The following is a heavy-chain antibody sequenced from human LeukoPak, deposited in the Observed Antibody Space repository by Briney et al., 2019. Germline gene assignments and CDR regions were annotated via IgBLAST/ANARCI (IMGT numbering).Heavy chain of an antibody. CDR1: GGSISSSSYY. J-gene: IGHJ3*02. Sequence: NPSETLSLTCTVSGGSISSSSYYWGWIRQPPGKGLEWIGNIYYSGSTYYNPSLKSRVSISVDTSKKHFSLRLSSVTAADTAVYYCARLGGYSYGYSGAFDIWGQGTMVTVSS. CDR3: ARLGGYSYGYSGAFDI. CDR2: IYYSGST. V-gene: IGHV4-39*02. D-gene: IGHD5-18*01.